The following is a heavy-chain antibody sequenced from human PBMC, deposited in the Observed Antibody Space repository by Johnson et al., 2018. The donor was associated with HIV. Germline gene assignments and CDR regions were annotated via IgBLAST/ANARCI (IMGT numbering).Heavy chain of an antibody. D-gene: IGHD3-16*01. V-gene: IGHV3-13*01. J-gene: IGHJ3*02. Sequence: VHLVESGGGLVQPGGSLRLACAASGFTFSSYDMHWVRQATGKGLEWVSAIGTAGDTYYPGSVKGRFTISRENAKNSLYLQMNSRRGGDTAVYYCARGGAHDAFDIWGQGTMVTVSS. CDR3: ARGGAHDAFDI. CDR1: GFTFSSYD. CDR2: IGTAGDT.